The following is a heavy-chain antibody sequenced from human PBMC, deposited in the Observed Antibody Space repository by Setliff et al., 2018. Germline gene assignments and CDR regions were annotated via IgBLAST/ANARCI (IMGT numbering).Heavy chain of an antibody. CDR2: IYTSWST. J-gene: IGHJ6*03. CDR1: DDSISSRHYY. D-gene: IGHD6-19*01. Sequence: SSETLSLTCTVSDDSISSRHYYWSWIRQPAGKGLEWLGQIYTSWSTNFTPSLKSRVTISLDTSKNQFSLNLTSVTAADTAVYYCARATSGWYSAYYYYMDVWGKGTTVTVSS. V-gene: IGHV4-61*09. CDR3: ARATSGWYSAYYYYMDV.